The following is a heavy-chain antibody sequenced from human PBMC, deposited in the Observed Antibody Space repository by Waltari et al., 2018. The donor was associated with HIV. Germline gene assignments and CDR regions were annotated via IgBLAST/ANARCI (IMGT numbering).Heavy chain of an antibody. CDR1: GYTFTSYD. V-gene: IGHV1-8*01. Sequence: QVQLVQSGAAVKKPGASVKVSCTASGYTFTSYDLNWVRQATGQGREWMGWMNPNRGNTGYAQKFQGRVTMTRNTSISTAYMELSSLRSEDTAVYYCARKRYYGSGSFLLWGQGTLVTVSS. D-gene: IGHD3-10*01. J-gene: IGHJ4*02. CDR3: ARKRYYGSGSFLL. CDR2: MNPNRGNT.